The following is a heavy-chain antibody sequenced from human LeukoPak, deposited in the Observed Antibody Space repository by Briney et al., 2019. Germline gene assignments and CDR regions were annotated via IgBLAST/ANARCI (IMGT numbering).Heavy chain of an antibody. CDR2: IKQDGSEK. CDR3: ARASAAARTYNWYFDL. CDR1: GFTFSSYW. J-gene: IGHJ2*01. V-gene: IGHV3-7*01. Sequence: GGSLRLSCAASGFTFSSYWMSWVRQAPGKGLEWVANIKQDGSEKYYVDSVKGRFTISRDNAKNSLYLQMDSLRAEDTAVYYCARASAAARTYNWYFDLWGRGTLVTVSS. D-gene: IGHD2-2*01.